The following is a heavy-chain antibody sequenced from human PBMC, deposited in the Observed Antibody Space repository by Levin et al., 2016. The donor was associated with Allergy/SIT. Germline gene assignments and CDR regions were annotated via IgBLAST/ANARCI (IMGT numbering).Heavy chain of an antibody. CDR2: ISSRGRTI. Sequence: WIRQPPGKGLEWVSYISSRGRTIYYADSVKGRFTISRDNAKNSLYLQMNSLRAEDTAVYYCARDPVHCSGGRCYSKGFDYWGQGTLVTVSS. J-gene: IGHJ4*02. CDR3: ARDPVHCSGGRCYSKGFDY. V-gene: IGHV3-48*03. D-gene: IGHD2-15*01.